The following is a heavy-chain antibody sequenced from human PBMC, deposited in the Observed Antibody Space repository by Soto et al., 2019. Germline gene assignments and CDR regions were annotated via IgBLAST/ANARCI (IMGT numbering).Heavy chain of an antibody. CDR1: GFTFSSYA. CDR2: ISGSGGST. D-gene: IGHD1-26*01. CDR3: AKYGRWVYYYYYGMDV. V-gene: IGHV3-23*01. Sequence: GGSLRLSCAASGFTFSSYAMSWVRQAPGKGLEWVSAISGSGGSTYYADSVKGRFTISRDNSKNTLYLQMNSLRAEDTAVYYCAKYGRWVYYYYYGMDVWGQGTTVTVSS. J-gene: IGHJ6*02.